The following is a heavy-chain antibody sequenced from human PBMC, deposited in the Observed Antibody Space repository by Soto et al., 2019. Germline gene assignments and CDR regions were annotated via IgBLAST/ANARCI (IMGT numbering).Heavy chain of an antibody. V-gene: IGHV1-69*13. J-gene: IGHJ4*02. CDR2: IIPIFGTA. CDR3: ARFKHFWSGYPSYFDY. CDR1: GGTFSSYA. D-gene: IGHD3-3*02. Sequence: RASVKVSCKASGGTFSSYAISWVRQAPGQGLEWMGGIIPIFGTANYAQKFQGRVTITADESTSTAYMELSSLRSEDTAVYYCARFKHFWSGYPSYFDYWGQGTLVTVSS.